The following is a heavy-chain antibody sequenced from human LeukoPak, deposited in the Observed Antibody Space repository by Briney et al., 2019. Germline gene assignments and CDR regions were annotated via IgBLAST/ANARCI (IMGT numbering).Heavy chain of an antibody. V-gene: IGHV4-4*02. CDR1: GGSISSSNW. D-gene: IGHD6-19*01. J-gene: IGHJ6*02. CDR2: IYHSGST. Sequence: SETLSLTCAVSGGSISSSNWWSWVRQPPGKGLEWIGEIYHSGSTNYNPSLKSRVTISVDKSKNQFSLKLSSVTAADTAVYYCARGKGSGWTAIYYYYGMDVWGQGTTVTVSS. CDR3: ARGKGSGWTAIYYYYGMDV.